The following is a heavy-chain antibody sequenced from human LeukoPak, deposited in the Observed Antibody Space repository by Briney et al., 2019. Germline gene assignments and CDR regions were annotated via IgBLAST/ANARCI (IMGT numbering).Heavy chain of an antibody. CDR3: ARDSRTLSSGWLDRFDP. CDR1: GGSISNYF. Sequence: PSETLSLTCSVSGGSISNYFWSWIRQPPGKGLECIGFIYYSETTNYNPSFKSRVTISVDTSKNQFSLKVTSVTAADTAVYYCARDSRTLSSGWLDRFDPWGQGTLVTVSS. CDR2: IYYSETT. J-gene: IGHJ5*02. D-gene: IGHD6-19*01. V-gene: IGHV4-59*01.